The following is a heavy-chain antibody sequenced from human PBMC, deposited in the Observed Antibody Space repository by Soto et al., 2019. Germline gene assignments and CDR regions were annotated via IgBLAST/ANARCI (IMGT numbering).Heavy chain of an antibody. V-gene: IGHV3-74*01. J-gene: IGHJ6*02. CDR3: ARRFTFIVGATTFHYYYYGMDV. CDR1: GFTFSSYW. CDR2: INSDGSST. D-gene: IGHD1-26*01. Sequence: GGSLRLSCAASGFTFSSYWMHWVRQAPGKGLVWVSRINSDGSSTSYADSVKGRFTISGDNAKNTLYLQMNSLRAEDTAVYYCARRFTFIVGATTFHYYYYGMDVWGQGTTVTV.